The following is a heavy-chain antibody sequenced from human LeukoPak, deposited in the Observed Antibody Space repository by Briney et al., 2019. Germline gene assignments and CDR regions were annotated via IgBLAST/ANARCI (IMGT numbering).Heavy chain of an antibody. CDR1: GFTFSSYA. CDR2: VSYDGSNK. D-gene: IGHD5-12*01. Sequence: PGRSLRLSCAASGFTFSSYAMHWVRQAPGKGLEWVAVVSYDGSNKYYADSVKGRFTISRDNSKNTLYLQMNSLRAEDTAVYYCARDQEWLRPTWGYYYYGMDVWGKGTTVTVSS. V-gene: IGHV3-30*04. CDR3: ARDQEWLRPTWGYYYYGMDV. J-gene: IGHJ6*04.